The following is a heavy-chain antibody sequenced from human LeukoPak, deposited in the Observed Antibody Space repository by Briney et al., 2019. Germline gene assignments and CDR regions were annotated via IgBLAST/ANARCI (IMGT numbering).Heavy chain of an antibody. D-gene: IGHD5-12*01. CDR1: GLTFHDYA. J-gene: IGHJ6*03. Sequence: GSLRLSCAISGLTFHDYAMTWVRQAPGKGLEWVSTIVGDSSKTYYADSVKGRFTISRDNSNYMLFLHMNNLRAEDTAIYYCAKQPYSYYYLDVWGKGTTVTVSS. CDR2: IVGDSSKT. V-gene: IGHV3-23*01. CDR3: AKQPYSYYYLDV.